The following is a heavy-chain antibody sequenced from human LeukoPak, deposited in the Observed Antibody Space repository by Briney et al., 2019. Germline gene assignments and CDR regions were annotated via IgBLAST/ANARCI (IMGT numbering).Heavy chain of an antibody. Sequence: GASVKVSCKASGGTFSSYAISWVRQAPGQGLEWMGGIIPIFGTANYAQKFQGRVTITADESTSIAYMELSSLRSEDTAVYYCARGEYGDYARGDYYYYGMDVWGQGTTVTVSS. CDR2: IIPIFGTA. V-gene: IGHV1-69*13. CDR3: ARGEYGDYARGDYYYYGMDV. D-gene: IGHD4-17*01. CDR1: GGTFSSYA. J-gene: IGHJ6*02.